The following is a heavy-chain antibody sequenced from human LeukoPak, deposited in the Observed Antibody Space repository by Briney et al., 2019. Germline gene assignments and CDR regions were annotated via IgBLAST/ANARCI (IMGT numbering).Heavy chain of an antibody. CDR1: GYTFTSYD. Sequence: ASVKVSCKASGYTFTSYDINWVRQATGQGLEWMGWMNPNSGNTGYAQKFQGRVTMTRNTSISTAYMELSSLRSEDTAVYYCARASFWESPINWFDPWGQGTLVTVSS. J-gene: IGHJ5*02. CDR2: MNPNSGNT. D-gene: IGHD3-16*01. CDR3: ARASFWESPINWFDP. V-gene: IGHV1-8*01.